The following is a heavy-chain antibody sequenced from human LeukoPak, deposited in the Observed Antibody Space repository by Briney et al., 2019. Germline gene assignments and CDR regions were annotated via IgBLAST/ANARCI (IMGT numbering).Heavy chain of an antibody. J-gene: IGHJ3*02. Sequence: SETLSLTCTVSGGSISSSSYYWGWIRQPPGKGLEWIGSIYYSGSTYYNPSLKSRVTISVDTSKNQFSLKLSSVTAADTAVYYCARSCLGYCSSTDAFDIWGQGTMVTVSS. CDR1: GGSISSSSYY. CDR2: IYYSGST. V-gene: IGHV4-39*07. D-gene: IGHD2-2*01. CDR3: ARSCLGYCSSTDAFDI.